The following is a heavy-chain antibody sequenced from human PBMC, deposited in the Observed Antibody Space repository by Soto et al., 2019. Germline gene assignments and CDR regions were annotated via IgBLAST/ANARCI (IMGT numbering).Heavy chain of an antibody. J-gene: IGHJ5*02. CDR2: ISTYSGDT. Sequence: GAPVEVSCEASGYTFFTYDISWVRQAPGQGLEWMGWISTYSGDTKYAQKFQGRVTMTTDTSTTTAYLELRSLRSDDTAVYYCARHHGPTTSENWFDPWGQGTLVTVSS. CDR1: GYTFFTYD. D-gene: IGHD5-12*01. V-gene: IGHV1-18*01. CDR3: ARHHGPTTSENWFDP.